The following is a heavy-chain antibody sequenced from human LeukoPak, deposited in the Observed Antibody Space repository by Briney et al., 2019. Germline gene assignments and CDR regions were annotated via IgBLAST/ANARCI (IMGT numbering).Heavy chain of an antibody. CDR2: MNPNSGNT. Sequence: ASVNVSCKASGYTFTSYDINWVRQATGQGLEWMGRMNPNSGNTGYAQKFQGRVTMTRNTSISTAYMELSSLRSEDTAVYYCAREGNWNDAGVDYWGQGTLVTVSS. CDR3: AREGNWNDAGVDY. V-gene: IGHV1-8*01. J-gene: IGHJ4*02. D-gene: IGHD1-1*01. CDR1: GYTFTSYD.